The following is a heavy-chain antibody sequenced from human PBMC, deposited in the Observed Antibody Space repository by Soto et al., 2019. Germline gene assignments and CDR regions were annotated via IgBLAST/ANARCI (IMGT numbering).Heavy chain of an antibody. CDR1: GFSFNNHG. V-gene: IGHV3-33*01. D-gene: IGHD3-10*01. J-gene: IGHJ4*02. Sequence: QVQLAESGGGVVQPGRSLRLSCAASGFSFNNHGMYWVRQAPGRGLVWVAVIWYDGSYKYYADSVKGRFTISRDNSKNTLYLQMNSLRAEDTALYYCARQPMVSYSFDSWGQGTLVTVSS. CDR3: ARQPMVSYSFDS. CDR2: IWYDGSYK.